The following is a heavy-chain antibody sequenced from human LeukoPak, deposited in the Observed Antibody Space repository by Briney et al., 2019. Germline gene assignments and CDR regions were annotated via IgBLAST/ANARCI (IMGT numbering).Heavy chain of an antibody. CDR1: GGSISSSSHY. V-gene: IGHV4-39*02. Sequence: SETLSLTCTVSGGSISSSSHYWGWLRQPPGKGLEWFGSMYYSGGTYYNPSLKSRVPISIDTSRDHYSMKLSSVTAADTAVYYCARLVRYCTSNSCYPFDYGGQGTLVTVSS. CDR2: MYYSGGT. CDR3: ARLVRYCTSNSCYPFDY. J-gene: IGHJ4*02. D-gene: IGHD2-2*01.